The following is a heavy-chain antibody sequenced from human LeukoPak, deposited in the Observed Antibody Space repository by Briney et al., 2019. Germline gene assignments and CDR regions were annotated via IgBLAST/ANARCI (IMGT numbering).Heavy chain of an antibody. J-gene: IGHJ4*02. CDR1: GFTFSSYA. CDR3: ARAGGYCSGGSCYGWINYFDY. D-gene: IGHD2-15*01. CDR2: ISYDGSNK. Sequence: GGSLRLSCAASGFTFSSYAMHWVRQAPGKGLEWVAVISYDGSNKYYADSVKGRFTISRDNSKNTLYLQMNSLRAEDTAVYYCARAGGYCSGGSCYGWINYFDYWGQGTLVTVSS. V-gene: IGHV3-30-3*01.